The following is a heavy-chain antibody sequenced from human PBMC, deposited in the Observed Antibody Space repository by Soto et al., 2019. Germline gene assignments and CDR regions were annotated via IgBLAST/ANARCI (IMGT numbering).Heavy chain of an antibody. CDR2: IYPGDSDT. CDR3: ARQYYYDSTSGPYDAFDI. D-gene: IGHD3-22*01. V-gene: IGHV5-51*01. CDR1: GYSFTSYW. Sequence: GESLKISCKGSGYSFTSYWIGWVRQMPGKGLEWMGIIYPGDSDTRYRPSFQGQVTISADKSISTAYLQWSSLKASDTAMYYCARQYYYDSTSGPYDAFDIWGQGTIVTVSS. J-gene: IGHJ3*02.